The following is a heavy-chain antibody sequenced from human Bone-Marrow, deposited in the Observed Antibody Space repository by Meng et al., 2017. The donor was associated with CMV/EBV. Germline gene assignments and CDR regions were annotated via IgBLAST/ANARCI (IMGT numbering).Heavy chain of an antibody. J-gene: IGHJ6*02. D-gene: IGHD2-15*01. V-gene: IGHV4-38-2*02. CDR3: VRHIIVVPGRVYGVDV. Sequence: SETLSLTCTVSGYSIRSDFFWGWIRQPPGKGLEWIGINDSGTTYYNPSRKSRVAISVDTPETQFSLKLSAVTTADTAIYYCVRHIIVVPGRVYGVDVWGPGTTVTVSS. CDR2: INDSGTT. CDR1: GYSIRSDFF.